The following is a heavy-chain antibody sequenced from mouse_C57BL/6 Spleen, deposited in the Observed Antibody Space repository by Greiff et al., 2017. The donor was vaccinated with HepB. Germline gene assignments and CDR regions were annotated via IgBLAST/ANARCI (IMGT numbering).Heavy chain of an antibody. V-gene: IGHV1-66*01. Sequence: VQLQQSGPELVKPGASVKISCKASGYSFTSYYIHWVKQRPGQGLEWIGWIYPGSGNTKYNEKFKGKATLTADTSSSTAYMQLSSLTSEDSAVYYCTRFYDGYYAWFAYWGQGTLVTVSA. J-gene: IGHJ3*01. D-gene: IGHD2-3*01. CDR2: IYPGSGNT. CDR1: GYSFTSYY. CDR3: TRFYDGYYAWFAY.